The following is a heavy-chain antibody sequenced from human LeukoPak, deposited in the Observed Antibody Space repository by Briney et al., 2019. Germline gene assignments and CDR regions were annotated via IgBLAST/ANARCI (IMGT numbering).Heavy chain of an antibody. CDR2: INTDGSYS. V-gene: IGHV3-74*01. CDR1: GFTFSYFW. CDR3: AREMGGYDFWSGYLKQYYYYYGMDV. Sequence: GESLRLSCAASGFTFSYFWMHWFRQTPGKGLVWVSCINTDGSYSSYADSVKGRFTISRDNSKNTLYLQMNSLRAEDTAVYYCAREMGGYDFWSGYLKQYYYYYGMDVWGQGTTVTVSS. J-gene: IGHJ6*02. D-gene: IGHD3-3*01.